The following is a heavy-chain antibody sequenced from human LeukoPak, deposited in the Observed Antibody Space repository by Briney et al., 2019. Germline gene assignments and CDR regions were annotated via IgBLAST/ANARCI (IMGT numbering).Heavy chain of an antibody. V-gene: IGHV1-2*02. CDR2: XNPNDGDT. D-gene: IGHD2-2*01. CDR3: ARANFLYCSSSTCLFDY. J-gene: IGHJ4*02. CDR1: GYTFTXXY. Sequence: SGYTFTXXYMHWXRQAPGQGFEWMGWXNPNDGDTNYAQKFQGRVTMTRDTSISTAHMEVSRLRSDDTAVYYCARANFLYCSSSTCLFDYWGQGTLVTVSS.